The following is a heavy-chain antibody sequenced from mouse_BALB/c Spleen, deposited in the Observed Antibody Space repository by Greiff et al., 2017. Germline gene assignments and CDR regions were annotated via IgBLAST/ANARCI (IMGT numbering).Heavy chain of an antibody. CDR1: GFTFSSYT. CDR2: ISSGGSYT. D-gene: IGHD2-1*01. CDR3: TRDGGNYLLYWYFDV. V-gene: IGHV5-6-4*01. Sequence: EVMLVESGGGLVKPGGSLKLSCAASGFTFSSYTMSWVRQTPEKRLEWVATISSGGSYTYYPDSVKGRFTISRDNAKNTLYLQMSSLKSEDTAMYYCTRDGGNYLLYWYFDVWGAGTTVTVSS. J-gene: IGHJ1*01.